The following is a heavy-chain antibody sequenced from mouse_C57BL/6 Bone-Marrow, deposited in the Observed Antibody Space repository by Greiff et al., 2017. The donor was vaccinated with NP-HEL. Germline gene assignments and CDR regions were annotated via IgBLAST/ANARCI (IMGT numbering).Heavy chain of an antibody. CDR3: ARDGFYGSSPYWYFDV. J-gene: IGHJ1*03. CDR1: GYTFTSYW. V-gene: IGHV1-69*01. D-gene: IGHD1-1*01. Sequence: QVQLQQPGAELVMPGASVKLSCKASGYTFTSYWMHWVKQRPGQGLEWIGEIDPSDSYTNYNQKFKGKSTLTVDKSSRTSYMQLSSLTSEDSAVYYCARDGFYGSSPYWYFDVWGTGTTVTVSS. CDR2: IDPSDSYT.